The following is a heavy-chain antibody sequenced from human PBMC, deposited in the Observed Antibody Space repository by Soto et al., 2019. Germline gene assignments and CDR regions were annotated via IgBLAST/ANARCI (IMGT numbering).Heavy chain of an antibody. Sequence: SQTLSLTCAISGDSVSSNSAAWNWIRQSPSRGLEWLGRTYYRSKWYNDYAVSVKSRITINPDTSKSQFSLQLNSVTPEDTAVYYCARADCSSTSCYTYYFDYWGQGTLVTVSS. CDR3: ARADCSSTSCYTYYFDY. J-gene: IGHJ4*02. CDR1: GDSVSSNSAA. CDR2: TYYRSKWYN. V-gene: IGHV6-1*01. D-gene: IGHD2-2*02.